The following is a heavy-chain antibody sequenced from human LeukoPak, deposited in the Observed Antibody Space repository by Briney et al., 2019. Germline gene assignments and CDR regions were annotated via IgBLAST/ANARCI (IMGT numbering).Heavy chain of an antibody. CDR2: INHSGST. Sequence: SETLSLTCAVYGGSFSNYYWSWIRQPPGKGLEWIGEINHSGSTNYNPSLKSRVTISVDTSKNQFSLKLSSVTAADTAVYYCASSDTVVVTAILGYWGQGTPVTVSS. J-gene: IGHJ4*02. V-gene: IGHV4-34*01. CDR1: GGSFSNYY. CDR3: ASSDTVVVTAILGY. D-gene: IGHD2-21*02.